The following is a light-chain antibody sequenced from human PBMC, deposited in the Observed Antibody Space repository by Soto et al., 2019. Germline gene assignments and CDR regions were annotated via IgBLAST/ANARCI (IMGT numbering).Light chain of an antibody. Sequence: EIVLTQSPGTLSFSPGERATLSCRASQSVSSRFLAWYQQKPGQAPRLLMYGASSRATGIPDRFSGTGSGTDFTLAISSLEPEDFAVYYCQQYSIWRTFGQGTKVDI. V-gene: IGKV3-20*01. CDR2: GAS. CDR1: QSVSSRF. CDR3: QQYSIWRT. J-gene: IGKJ1*01.